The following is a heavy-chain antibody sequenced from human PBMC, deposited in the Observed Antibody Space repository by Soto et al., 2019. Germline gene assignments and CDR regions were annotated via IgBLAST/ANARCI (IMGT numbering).Heavy chain of an antibody. CDR3: ARGPEVAVGHSNYAGYFDY. CDR2: INHSGST. Sequence: PSETLSLTCAVYGGSFSGYYWSWIRQPPGKGLEWIGEINHSGSTNYNPSLKSRVTISVDTSKNQFSLKLSSVTAADTAVYYCARGPEVAVGHSNYAGYFDYWGQGTLVTVSS. CDR1: GGSFSGYY. V-gene: IGHV4-34*01. J-gene: IGHJ4*02. D-gene: IGHD4-4*01.